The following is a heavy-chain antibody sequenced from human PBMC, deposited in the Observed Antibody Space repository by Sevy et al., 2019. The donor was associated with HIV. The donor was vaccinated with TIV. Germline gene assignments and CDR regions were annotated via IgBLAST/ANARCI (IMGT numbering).Heavy chain of an antibody. V-gene: IGHV3-30*18. CDR2: ISYDGSSK. D-gene: IGHD3-9*01. CDR3: AKDFTGYNGMDV. J-gene: IGHJ6*02. Sequence: GGSLRLSCAASGFTFGTFGMHWVRQAPGKGLEWVAVISYDGSSKYYGDSVKGRFLISRDNSKNTLYLQMSSLRPEDTAMYYCAKDFTGYNGMDVWGQGTTVTVSS. CDR1: GFTFGTFG.